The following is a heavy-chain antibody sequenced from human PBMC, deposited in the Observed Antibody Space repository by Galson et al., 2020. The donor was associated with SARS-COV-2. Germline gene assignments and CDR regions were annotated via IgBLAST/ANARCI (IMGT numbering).Heavy chain of an antibody. CDR2: FYHSGST. CDR1: GYSISRGYY. J-gene: IGHJ4*02. Sequence: SQTLSLTCAVSGYSISRGYYWGWIRQPPGKGLEWIGSFYHSGSTYYNPSLKSRDTISVETSKNKSSLRLSTVTAADTAVYYCARLSFGDLEYWGQGTLVTVSS. V-gene: IGHV4-38-2*01. D-gene: IGHD4-17*01. CDR3: ARLSFGDLEY.